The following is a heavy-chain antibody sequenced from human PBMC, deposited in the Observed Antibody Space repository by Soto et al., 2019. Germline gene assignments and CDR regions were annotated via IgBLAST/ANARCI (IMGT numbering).Heavy chain of an antibody. V-gene: IGHV1-18*01. CDR3: ASLLLGDVERDYMDV. CDR2: ISAYNGNT. CDR1: GYTFTSYG. D-gene: IGHD2-21*01. Sequence: ASVKVSCKASGYTFTSYGISWVRQAPGQGLEWMGWISAYNGNTNYAQKLQGRVTMTTDTSTSTAYMELRSLRSDDTAVYYCASLLLGDVERDYMDVWGKGTTVTVSS. J-gene: IGHJ6*03.